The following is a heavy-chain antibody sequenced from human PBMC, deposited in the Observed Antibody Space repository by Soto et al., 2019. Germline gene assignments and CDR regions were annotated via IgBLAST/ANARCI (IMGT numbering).Heavy chain of an antibody. V-gene: IGHV1-18*01. CDR1: GYTFTNFG. J-gene: IGHJ5*01. CDR2: ISAYTDTP. Sequence: QVQLVQSGAEVKKPGASVKVSCRASGYTFTNFGVTWVRRAPGQGLEWMGWISAYTDTPNSAQKFQGRVTMTLDTSTRTAYMDLRSLTADDTAVYYCARVIPGVEAWFDSWGQGTLVTVSS. CDR3: ARVIPGVEAWFDS. D-gene: IGHD2-2*01.